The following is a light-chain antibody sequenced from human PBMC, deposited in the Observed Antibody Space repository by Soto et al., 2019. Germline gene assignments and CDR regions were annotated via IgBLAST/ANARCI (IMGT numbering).Light chain of an antibody. Sequence: EIVMTQSPATLSVSPGGRATLSCRASQSVSSSYLAWYQQKPGQAPRLLIYGASSRATGVPDRITGSGSGTDFTLSISRLEPEDFAVYYCQQYGGSTRTFGQGTKVDIK. CDR2: GAS. V-gene: IGKV3-20*01. CDR3: QQYGGSTRT. J-gene: IGKJ1*01. CDR1: QSVSSSY.